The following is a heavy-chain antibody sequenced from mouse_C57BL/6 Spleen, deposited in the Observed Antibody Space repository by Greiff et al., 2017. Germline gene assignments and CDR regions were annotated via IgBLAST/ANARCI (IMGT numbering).Heavy chain of an antibody. CDR2: IDPETGGT. J-gene: IGHJ2*01. Sequence: QVQLQQSGAELVKPGASVKLSCKASGYTFTSYWMHWVKQRPGRGLEWIGRIDPETGGTAYNQQFKGKAILTADKSSSTAYMELRSLTSEDSAVYYCTKLGPYYVDYWGQGTTLTVSS. CDR1: GYTFTSYW. D-gene: IGHD4-1*01. V-gene: IGHV1-62-3*01. CDR3: TKLGPYYVDY.